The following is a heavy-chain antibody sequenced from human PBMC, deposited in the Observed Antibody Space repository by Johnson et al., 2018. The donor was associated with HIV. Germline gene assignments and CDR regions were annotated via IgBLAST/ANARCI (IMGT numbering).Heavy chain of an antibody. Sequence: VQLVESGGGLVQPGGSLRLSCAASRFTFTYYDMHSVRQPIGEGLEWVSGIGTAGDTYYPGAVKGRFTISRENAKNSLYLQMNSLRAEDTAVYYCARDPSVPLVGTISWGAFDIWGQGAMVSVSA. CDR3: ARDPSVPLVGTISWGAFDI. D-gene: IGHD1-26*01. CDR2: IGTAGDT. V-gene: IGHV3-13*01. J-gene: IGHJ3*02. CDR1: RFTFTYYD.